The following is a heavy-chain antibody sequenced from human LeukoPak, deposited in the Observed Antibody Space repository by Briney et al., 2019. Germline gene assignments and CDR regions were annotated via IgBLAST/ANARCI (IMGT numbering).Heavy chain of an antibody. V-gene: IGHV4-61*01. CDR1: GGSVSSGSYY. J-gene: IGHJ6*02. CDR3: ARDKRYYCGGDCYYYYGMDV. Sequence: SETLSLTCTVSGGSVSSGSYYWSWIRQPPGKGLEWIGYIYYSGSTNYNPSLKSRVTISVDTSKNRFSLKLSSVTAADTAVYYCARDKRYYCGGDCYYYYGMDVWGQGTTVTVSS. D-gene: IGHD2-21*02. CDR2: IYYSGST.